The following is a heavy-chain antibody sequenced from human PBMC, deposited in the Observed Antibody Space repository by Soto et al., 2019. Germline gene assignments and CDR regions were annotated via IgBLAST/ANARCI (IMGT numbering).Heavy chain of an antibody. CDR1: GFTFSSYG. D-gene: IGHD6-13*01. Sequence: PGGSLRLSCAASGFTFSSYGMHWVRQAPGKGLEWVAVISYDGSNKYYADSVKGRFTISRDNSKNTLYLQMNSLRAEDTAVYYCAKGYSSSWYEAARYYFDYWGQGT. CDR2: ISYDGSNK. CDR3: AKGYSSSWYEAARYYFDY. V-gene: IGHV3-30*18. J-gene: IGHJ4*02.